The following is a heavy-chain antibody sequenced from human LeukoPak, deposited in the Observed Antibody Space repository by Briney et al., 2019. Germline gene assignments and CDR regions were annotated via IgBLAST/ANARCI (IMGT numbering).Heavy chain of an antibody. V-gene: IGHV3-30*18. J-gene: IGHJ4*02. CDR2: ISYDGSNK. CDR1: GFTFSSYG. Sequence: PGGSLRLSSAASGFTFSSYGMHWVRQAPGKGLEWVAVISYDGSNKYYADSVKGRFTISRDNSKNTLYLQMNSLRAEDTAVYYCAKVRSPSDYWGQGTLVTVSS. CDR3: AKVRSPSDY. D-gene: IGHD4-17*01.